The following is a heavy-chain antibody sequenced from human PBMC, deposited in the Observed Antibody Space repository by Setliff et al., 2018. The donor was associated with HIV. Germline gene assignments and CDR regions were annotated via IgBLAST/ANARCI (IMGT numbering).Heavy chain of an antibody. D-gene: IGHD3-22*01. CDR1: GGSISSSSYY. CDR2: IYYSGST. V-gene: IGHV4-39*01. Sequence: KPSETLSLTCTVSGGSISSSSYYWGWIRQPPGKGLEWIGSIYYSGSTYYNPSLKSRVTISVDTSKNQFSLKLSSVTAADTAVYYCARHTSEDPYDSSGYYYPSGAFDIWGQGTMVTVSS. J-gene: IGHJ3*02. CDR3: ARHTSEDPYDSSGYYYPSGAFDI.